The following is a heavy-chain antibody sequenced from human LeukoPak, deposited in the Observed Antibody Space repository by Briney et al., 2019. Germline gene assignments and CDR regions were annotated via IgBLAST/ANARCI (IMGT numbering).Heavy chain of an antibody. D-gene: IGHD3-22*01. J-gene: IGHJ3*02. CDR2: IYPGDSDT. V-gene: IGHV5-51*01. CDR3: ATLYYYDSSGYSPRDAFDI. CDR1: GYSFTSYW. Sequence: GESLKISCKGSGYSFTSYWIGWVRQMPGKGLEWMGIIYPGDSDTGYSPSFQGQVTISADKSISIAYLQWSSLKASDTAMYYCATLYYYDSSGYSPRDAFDIWGQGTMVTVSS.